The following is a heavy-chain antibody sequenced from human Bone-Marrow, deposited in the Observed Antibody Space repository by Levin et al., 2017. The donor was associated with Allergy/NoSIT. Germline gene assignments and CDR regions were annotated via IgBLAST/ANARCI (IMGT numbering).Heavy chain of an antibody. V-gene: IGHV4-59*01. J-gene: IGHJ3*02. D-gene: IGHD3-16*01. CDR1: GGYIRSFY. CDR2: IYSGGTT. Sequence: PGGSLRLSCTVSGGYIRSFYWSWIRQSPGKGLEWVGYIYSGGTTDYNPSFRNRATISITTSKSQVSLKVASVTPADTAVYYCARGSPIMTSTLRAFDIWGQGTMVTVSS. CDR3: ARGSPIMTSTLRAFDI.